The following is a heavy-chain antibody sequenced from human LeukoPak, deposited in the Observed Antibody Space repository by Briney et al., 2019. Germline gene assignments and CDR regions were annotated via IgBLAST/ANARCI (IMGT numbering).Heavy chain of an antibody. CDR3: ARRGYCSGGSCHSNVFDI. CDR2: IYPGDSDT. V-gene: IGHV5-51*01. J-gene: IGHJ3*02. D-gene: IGHD2-15*01. Sequence: RGESLKISCKGSGYSFTSYWIGWVRQMPGKGLEWMGIIYPGDSDTRYSPSFQGQVTISADKSISTAYLQWSSLKASDTAMYYCARRGYCSGGSCHSNVFDIWGQGTMVTVSS. CDR1: GYSFTSYW.